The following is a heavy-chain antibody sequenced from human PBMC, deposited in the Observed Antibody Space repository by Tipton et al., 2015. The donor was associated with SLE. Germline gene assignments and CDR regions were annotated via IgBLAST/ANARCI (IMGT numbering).Heavy chain of an antibody. J-gene: IGHJ4*02. CDR3: ARGGDY. V-gene: IGHV4-39*07. Sequence: TLSLTCAVYGGSFSSYYWGWIRQPPGKGLEWIGSIYYSGSTYYNPSLKSRVTISVDTSKNQFSLKLSSVTAADTAVYYCARGGDYWGQGTLVTVSS. D-gene: IGHD3-16*01. CDR1: GGSFSSYY. CDR2: IYYSGST.